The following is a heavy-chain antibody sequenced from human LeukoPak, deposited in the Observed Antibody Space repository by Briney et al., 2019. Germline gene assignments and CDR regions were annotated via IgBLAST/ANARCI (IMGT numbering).Heavy chain of an antibody. V-gene: IGHV1-46*01. CDR1: GYTFTSYY. D-gene: IGHD3-10*01. Sequence: ASVKVSCKASGYTFTSYYMHWVRQAPGQGLEWMGIINPSGGSTSYAQRFQGRVTMTRDTSTSTVYMELSSLRSEDTAVYYCARCYASGPYYYYGMDVWGQGITVTVSS. CDR3: ARCYASGPYYYYGMDV. J-gene: IGHJ6*02. CDR2: INPSGGST.